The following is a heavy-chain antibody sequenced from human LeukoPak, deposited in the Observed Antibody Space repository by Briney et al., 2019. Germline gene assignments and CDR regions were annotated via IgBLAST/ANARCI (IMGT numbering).Heavy chain of an antibody. CDR1: GFTFTSFG. V-gene: IGHV3-30*02. Sequence: GGSLRLPCAASGFTFTSFGMHWVRQAPGKGLEWVAFIRENGNSWYYADSVKGRFSISRDNYGKTLYLQMNSLRDEDTAIYYCVRDGYNSGWDFYYMAVWGKGTTVT. CDR3: VRDGYNSGWDFYYMAV. CDR2: IRENGNSW. D-gene: IGHD6-19*01. J-gene: IGHJ6*03.